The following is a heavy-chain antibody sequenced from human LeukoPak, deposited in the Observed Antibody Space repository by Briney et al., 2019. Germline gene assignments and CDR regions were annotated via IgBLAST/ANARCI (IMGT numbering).Heavy chain of an antibody. CDR3: ARGYRNRFDP. CDR1: GFTFSSYA. CDR2: ISGSGGST. J-gene: IGHJ5*02. Sequence: PGGSLRLSCAASGFTFSSYAMSWVRQAPGKGLEWVSAISGSGGSTYYADSVKGRFTISRDNYKNTLYLQMNSPRAEDTAVYYCARGYRNRFDPWGQGTLVTVSS. V-gene: IGHV3-23*01. D-gene: IGHD1-1*01.